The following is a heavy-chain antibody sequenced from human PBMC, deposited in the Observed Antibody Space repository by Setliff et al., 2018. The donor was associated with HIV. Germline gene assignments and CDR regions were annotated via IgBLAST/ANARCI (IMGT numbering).Heavy chain of an antibody. CDR1: GDFTPSYY. CDR2: IQGNGDT. Sequence: LSLTCSVSGDFTPSYYWTWIRQSAGKGLEWIGRIQGNGDTTYNPSLKSRVTISRDTAKNEFSVKLTSVTAADTAVYYCARESPDGLDVWGQGTTVTVSS. J-gene: IGHJ6*02. CDR3: ARESPDGLDV. V-gene: IGHV4-4*07.